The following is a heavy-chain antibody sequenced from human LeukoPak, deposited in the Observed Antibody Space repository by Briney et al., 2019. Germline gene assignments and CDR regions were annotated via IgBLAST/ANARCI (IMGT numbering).Heavy chain of an antibody. D-gene: IGHD5-18*01. CDR2: INHSGST. Sequence: SETLSLTCAVYGGSFSGYYWSWIRQPPGKGLEWIGEINHSGSTNYNPSLKSRVTISVDTSKNQFSLKLSSVTAADTAVYYCARGRYSYDPPRPFDYWGQGTLVTVSS. CDR1: GGSFSGYY. J-gene: IGHJ4*02. V-gene: IGHV4-34*01. CDR3: ARGRYSYDPPRPFDY.